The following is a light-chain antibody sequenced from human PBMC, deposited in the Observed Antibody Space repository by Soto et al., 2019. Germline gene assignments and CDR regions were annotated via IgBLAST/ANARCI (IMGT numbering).Light chain of an antibody. CDR2: AAS. V-gene: IGKV1-27*01. CDR3: QKYNSAPLT. J-gene: IGKJ3*01. CDR1: QGISNY. Sequence: EIQVTKSPSSLSASVGDRVAITCRASQGISNYLAWYQQKPGKVPKLLIYAASTLQSGVPSRFSGSGSGTDFTLTISSLQPEDVATYYCQKYNSAPLTFGPGTKVDIK.